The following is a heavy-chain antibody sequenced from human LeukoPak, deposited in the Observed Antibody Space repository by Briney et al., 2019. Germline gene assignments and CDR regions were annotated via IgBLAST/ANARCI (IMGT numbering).Heavy chain of an antibody. Sequence: PSETLSLTCTVSGGSISSGDYYWSWIRQPPGKGLEWIGYIYYSGSTYYNPSLKSRVAISVDTSKNQFSLKLSSVTAADTAVYYCARGSWSGFFDYWGQGTLVTVSS. D-gene: IGHD3-3*01. J-gene: IGHJ4*02. V-gene: IGHV4-30-4*08. CDR1: GGSISSGDYY. CDR2: IYYSGST. CDR3: ARGSWSGFFDY.